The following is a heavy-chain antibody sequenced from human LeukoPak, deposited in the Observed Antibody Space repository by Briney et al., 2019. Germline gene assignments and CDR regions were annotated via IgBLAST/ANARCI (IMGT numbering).Heavy chain of an antibody. CDR2: MNPNSGNT. CDR3: ARKAGYSYGPYYYYHMDV. J-gene: IGHJ6*03. D-gene: IGHD5-18*01. V-gene: IGHV1-8*01. CDR1: GYTFTSYD. Sequence: ASVKVSCKASGYTFTSYDINWVRQATGQGLEWMGWMNPNSGNTGYAQKFQGRVTMTRNTSISTAYMELSSLRSEDTAVYYCARKAGYSYGPYYYYHMDVWGKGTTVTVSS.